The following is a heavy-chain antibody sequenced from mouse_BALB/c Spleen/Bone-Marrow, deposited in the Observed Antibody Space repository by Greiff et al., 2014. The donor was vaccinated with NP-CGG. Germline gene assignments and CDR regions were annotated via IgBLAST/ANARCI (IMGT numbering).Heavy chain of an antibody. CDR2: IPPGNGDI. CDR1: GYTFTDHA. CDR3: KRSDGNYYAMDY. V-gene: IGHV1S53*02. Sequence: VKLQESDAELVKPGASVKISCKASGYTFTDHAIHWVKQKPEQGLEWIGYIPPGNGDIKYNEKFKGKATLTADKSSSTAYMQLNSLTSEDSAVYFCKRSDGNYYAMDYWGQGTSVTVSS. J-gene: IGHJ4*01. D-gene: IGHD2-1*01.